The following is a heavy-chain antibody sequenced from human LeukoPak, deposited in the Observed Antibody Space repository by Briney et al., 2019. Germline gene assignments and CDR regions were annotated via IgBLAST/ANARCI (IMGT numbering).Heavy chain of an antibody. Sequence: ASVKVSCKASGYTFTSYGISWVRQAPGQGLEWMGWISAYNGTTNYAQKLQGRVTMTRDTSISTAYIELNFLRSDDTAVFYCARGDYYGSPKVVAAWGQGTLVTVSS. V-gene: IGHV1-18*01. CDR3: ARGDYYGSPKVVAA. D-gene: IGHD3-10*01. J-gene: IGHJ5*02. CDR1: GYTFTSYG. CDR2: ISAYNGTT.